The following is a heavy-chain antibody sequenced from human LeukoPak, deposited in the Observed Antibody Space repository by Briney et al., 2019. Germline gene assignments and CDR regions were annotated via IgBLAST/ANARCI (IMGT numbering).Heavy chain of an antibody. V-gene: IGHV3-23*01. J-gene: IGHJ3*02. CDR3: TRSGRGGAFDI. Sequence: PGGTLRLSCAASGFTFSSYGMSWVRQAPGKGLEWVSAISGSGGSTYYADSVKGRFTISGDSAKNTLYLQMTGLRAEDTAVYYCTRSGRGGAFDIWGQGTMVTVS. D-gene: IGHD1-26*01. CDR1: GFTFSSYG. CDR2: ISGSGGST.